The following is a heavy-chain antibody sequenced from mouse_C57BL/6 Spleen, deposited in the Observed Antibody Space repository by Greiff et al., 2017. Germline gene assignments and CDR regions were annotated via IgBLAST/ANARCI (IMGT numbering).Heavy chain of an antibody. CDR1: GFTFSDYG. CDR3: ARGANWYYFDY. J-gene: IGHJ2*01. V-gene: IGHV5-17*01. Sequence: EVKLVESGGGLVKPGGSLKLSCAASGFTFSDYGMHWVRQAPEKGLEWVAYISSGSSTIYYADTVKGRFTISRDNAKNTLFLQMTRLGSEDTAMYYCARGANWYYFDYWGQGTTLTVSS. CDR2: ISSGSSTI. D-gene: IGHD4-1*01.